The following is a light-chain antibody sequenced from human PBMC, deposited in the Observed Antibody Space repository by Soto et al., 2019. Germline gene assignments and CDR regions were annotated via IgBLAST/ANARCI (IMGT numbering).Light chain of an antibody. CDR2: DAS. V-gene: IGKV3-15*01. CDR3: QQYNNWPRT. Sequence: EIVWTQSPATLSVSPGERATLSCRASQSVSGDLAWYHHKPGQAPRLLIYDASTRALDTPARFAGSGAGTDFTLTISSLLSEDFAVYYCQQYNNWPRTFGQGTKVDIK. CDR1: QSVSGD. J-gene: IGKJ1*01.